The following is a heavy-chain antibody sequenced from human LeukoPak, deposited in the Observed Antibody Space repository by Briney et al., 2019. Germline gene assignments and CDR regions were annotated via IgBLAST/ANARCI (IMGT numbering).Heavy chain of an antibody. CDR2: IIPILGIA. J-gene: IGHJ4*02. CDR3: AREGATDYYFDP. D-gene: IGHD4-4*01. Sequence: GASVKVSCKASGGTFSSYAISWVRQAPGQGLEWMGRIIPILGIANYAQKFQGRVTITADKSTSTAYMELRSLRSDDTAVYYCAREGATDYYFDPWGQGTLVTVSS. CDR1: GGTFSSYA. V-gene: IGHV1-69*04.